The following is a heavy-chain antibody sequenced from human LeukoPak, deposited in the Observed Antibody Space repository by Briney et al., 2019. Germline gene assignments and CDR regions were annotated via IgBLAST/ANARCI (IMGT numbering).Heavy chain of an antibody. V-gene: IGHV1-46*01. Sequence: GLLLPIRRATNYSHKFQGRLTITRDTSTSTVYMELSSLRSEDTAVYFCARIDSTDYYTGYWGQGTLVTVSS. D-gene: IGHD3-22*01. J-gene: IGHJ4*02. CDR2: LLPIRRAT. CDR3: ARIDSTDYYTGY.